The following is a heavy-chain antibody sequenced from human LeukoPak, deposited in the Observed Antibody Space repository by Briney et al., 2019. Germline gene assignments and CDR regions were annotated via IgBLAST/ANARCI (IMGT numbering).Heavy chain of an antibody. CDR3: AREEGGYFDY. J-gene: IGHJ4*02. CDR1: GFSFDDYD. D-gene: IGHD3-16*01. Sequence: GGSLRLSCAASGFSFDDYDMSWARQAPGKGLEWVSGINWNGGSTGYADSVKGRFTISRDNAKNSLYLQMSSLRAEDTALYYCAREEGGYFDYWGQGTLVTVSS. V-gene: IGHV3-20*04. CDR2: INWNGGST.